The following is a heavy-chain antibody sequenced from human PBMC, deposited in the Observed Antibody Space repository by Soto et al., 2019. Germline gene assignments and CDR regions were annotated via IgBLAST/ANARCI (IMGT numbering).Heavy chain of an antibody. CDR1: GGTFSNSA. D-gene: IGHD5-12*01. CDR3: ASDKDRLQLGGNYYYILDV. Sequence: QVQLEQSGAEVKKPGSSVKVSCKASGGTFSNSAISWVRQAPGQGLEWMGGIMPIFRTPDYAQKFQGRVTITADESTSTAYMEWRGLRSDDTAVYYCASDKDRLQLGGNYYYILDVWGQGITVTVSS. J-gene: IGHJ6*02. V-gene: IGHV1-69*12. CDR2: IMPIFRTP.